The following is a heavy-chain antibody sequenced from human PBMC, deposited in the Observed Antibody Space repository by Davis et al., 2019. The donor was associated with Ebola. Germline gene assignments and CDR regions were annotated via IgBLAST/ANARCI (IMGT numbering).Heavy chain of an antibody. V-gene: IGHV3-73*01. D-gene: IGHD2/OR15-2a*01. CDR1: GFTFSDST. CDR3: ASAGEEGGVRLFKYYYGMDV. Sequence: GESLKISCAASGFTFSDSTIHWVRQASGKGLEWIGRIGSKTSHVAAEYAASLKGRFIIARNESNNTTYLQMNSLKTEETAVYYCASAGEEGGVRLFKYYYGMDVWGQGTKVTVSS. CDR2: IGSKTSHVAA. J-gene: IGHJ6*02.